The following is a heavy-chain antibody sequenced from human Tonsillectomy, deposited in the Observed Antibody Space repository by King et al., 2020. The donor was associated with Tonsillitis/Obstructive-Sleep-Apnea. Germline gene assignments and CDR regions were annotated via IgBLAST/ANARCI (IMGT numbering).Heavy chain of an antibody. Sequence: LQLVQSGAEVKKPGESLKISCKGSGYSFTSYWIGWVRQMPGKGLEWMGIIYPGDSDTRYSPSFQGQVTIPADKSISTAYLQWSSLKASDTAMYYCARHTYYYDSSGYYWFFDYWGQGTLVTVSS. CDR2: IYPGDSDT. V-gene: IGHV5-51*01. J-gene: IGHJ4*02. CDR1: GYSFTSYW. CDR3: ARHTYYYDSSGYYWFFDY. D-gene: IGHD3-22*01.